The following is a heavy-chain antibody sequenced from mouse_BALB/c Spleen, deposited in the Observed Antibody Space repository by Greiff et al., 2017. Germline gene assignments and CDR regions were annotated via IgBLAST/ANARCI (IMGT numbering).Heavy chain of an antibody. CDR1: GYTFTDYA. V-gene: IGHV1-67*01. Sequence: QVQLKESGPEVVRPGVSVKISCKGSGYTFTDYAMHWVKQSHAKSLEWIGVISTYNGNTNYNQKFKGKATMTVDKSSSTAYMELARLTSEDSAIYYCARSVIYYYGSSYFDYWGQGTTLTVSS. J-gene: IGHJ2*01. CDR3: ARSVIYYYGSSYFDY. CDR2: ISTYNGNT. D-gene: IGHD1-1*01.